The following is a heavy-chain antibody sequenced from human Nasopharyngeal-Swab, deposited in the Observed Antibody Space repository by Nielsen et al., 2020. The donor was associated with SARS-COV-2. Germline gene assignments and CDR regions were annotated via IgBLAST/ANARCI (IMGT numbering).Heavy chain of an antibody. D-gene: IGHD2-2*01. CDR3: ARSGDYCSSTSCYLSDAFDI. V-gene: IGHV3-30*03. CDR2: ISYDGSNK. J-gene: IGHJ3*02. Sequence: VRQAPGKGLEGVAVISYDGSNKYYADSVKGRFTISRDNSKNTLYLQMNSLRAEDTAVYYCARSGDYCSSTSCYLSDAFDIWGQGTMVTVSS.